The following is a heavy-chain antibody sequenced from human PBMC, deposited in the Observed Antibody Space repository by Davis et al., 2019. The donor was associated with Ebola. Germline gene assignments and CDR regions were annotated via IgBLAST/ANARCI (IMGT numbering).Heavy chain of an antibody. Sequence: MPSETLSLTCAVSGGSISSGGYSWSWIRQPPGKGLEWIGYIYHSGSTYYNPSLKSRVTISVDRSKNQFSLKLSSVTAADTAVYYCARAPLEDIFDFGWFDPWGQGTLVTVSS. CDR1: GGSISSGGYS. D-gene: IGHD3-9*01. J-gene: IGHJ5*02. CDR3: ARAPLEDIFDFGWFDP. CDR2: IYHSGST. V-gene: IGHV4-30-2*01.